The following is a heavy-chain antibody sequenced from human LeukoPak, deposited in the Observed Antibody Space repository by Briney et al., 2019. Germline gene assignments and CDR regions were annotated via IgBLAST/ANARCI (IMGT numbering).Heavy chain of an antibody. Sequence: ASVKVSCKASGYTFTRYYMHWVRQAPGQGLEWMGIISPSGASTSYAQKCQGRVTMTRDTSTSTVYMELSSLRSEDTAVYYCAREATGHWGQGTLVTVSS. J-gene: IGHJ4*02. D-gene: IGHD5-12*01. CDR1: GYTFTRYY. V-gene: IGHV1-46*01. CDR3: AREATGH. CDR2: ISPSGAST.